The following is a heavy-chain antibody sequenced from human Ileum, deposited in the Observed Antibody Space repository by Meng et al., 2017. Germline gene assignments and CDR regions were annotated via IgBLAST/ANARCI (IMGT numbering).Heavy chain of an antibody. D-gene: IGHD3-10*01. V-gene: IGHV4-34*01. CDR2: IDHSGST. Sequence: QVHPQQGVAALLNPSDTLSLTCHVYGGSYSGYYCGWIRQPPGKGLEWIGDIDHSGSTNYNPSLKSRVTISVDTSKNQFSLNLNSVTAADTAVYYCARGGGPRAYYFDYWGQGALVTVSS. CDR1: GGSYSGYY. CDR3: ARGGGPRAYYFDY. J-gene: IGHJ4*02.